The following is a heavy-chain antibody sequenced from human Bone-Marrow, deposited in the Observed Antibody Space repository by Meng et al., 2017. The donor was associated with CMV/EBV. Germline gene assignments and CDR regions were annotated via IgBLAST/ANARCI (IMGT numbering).Heavy chain of an antibody. Sequence: SVKVSCKASGYTFTSYDINWVRQATGQGLEWMGGIIPIFGTANYAQKFQGRVTITTDESTSTAYMELSSLRSEDTAVYYCARDRRQWGGVYYFDYWGQGTLVTVSS. CDR3: ARDRRQWGGVYYFDY. V-gene: IGHV1-69*05. J-gene: IGHJ4*02. CDR2: IIPIFGTA. CDR1: GYTFTSYD. D-gene: IGHD6-19*01.